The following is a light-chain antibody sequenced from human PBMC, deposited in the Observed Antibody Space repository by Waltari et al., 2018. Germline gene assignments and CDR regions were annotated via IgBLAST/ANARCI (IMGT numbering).Light chain of an antibody. CDR3: QHYVRLPVT. J-gene: IGKJ1*01. Sequence: EIVLTQSPGPLSGSLGERATLSCRASEITSKFLTWYQEKPGKAPRPLIYAASTRATGIPVRFSGSWFGKDFSLTISSLEPEDFAVYYCQHYVRLPVTFGQGTKVEIK. CDR1: EITSKF. CDR2: AAS. V-gene: IGKV3-20*01.